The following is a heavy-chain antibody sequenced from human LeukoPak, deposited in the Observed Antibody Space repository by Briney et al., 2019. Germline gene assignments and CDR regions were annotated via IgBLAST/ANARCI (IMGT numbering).Heavy chain of an antibody. V-gene: IGHV3-30-3*01. D-gene: IGHD4-17*01. J-gene: IGHJ4*02. CDR2: ISCDGSNK. Sequence: GGSLRLSCAASGFTFSSYAMHWVRQAPGKGLEWVAVISCDGSNKYYADSVKGRFTISRDNSKNTLYLQMNSLRAEDTAVYYCAREAGEDDYGDYGSNWGPGTLVTVSS. CDR3: AREAGEDDYGDYGSN. CDR1: GFTFSSYA.